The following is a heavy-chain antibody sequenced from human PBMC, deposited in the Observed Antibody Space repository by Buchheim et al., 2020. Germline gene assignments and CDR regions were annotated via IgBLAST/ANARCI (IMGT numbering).Heavy chain of an antibody. J-gene: IGHJ4*02. D-gene: IGHD3-10*01. V-gene: IGHV3-30*18. Sequence: QVQLVDSGGGVVQPGRSLRLSCAASGFTFFTYGMHWVRQAPGKGLEWVAVISYDGNNKYYADSVKGRFTISRDNSKNTLYLQMNSLRAEDTAVYYCAKDFGGSYYIFLYLFDHWGQGTL. CDR2: ISYDGNNK. CDR1: GFTFFTYG. CDR3: AKDFGGSYYIFLYLFDH.